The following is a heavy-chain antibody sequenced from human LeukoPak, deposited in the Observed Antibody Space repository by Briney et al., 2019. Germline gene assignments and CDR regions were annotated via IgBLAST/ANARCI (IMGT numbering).Heavy chain of an antibody. CDR2: IKQDGSEK. CDR1: GFTFSSYW. V-gene: IGHV3-7*03. D-gene: IGHD2-21*01. J-gene: IGHJ6*03. CDR3: ARLKGVFPPGLSHYMDV. Sequence: PGGSLRPSCAASGFTFSSYWMSWVRQAPGKGLEWVANIKQDGSEKYYVDSVKGRFTISRDNAKNSLYLQMNSLRAEDTALYYCARLKGVFPPGLSHYMDVWGKGTTVTVSS.